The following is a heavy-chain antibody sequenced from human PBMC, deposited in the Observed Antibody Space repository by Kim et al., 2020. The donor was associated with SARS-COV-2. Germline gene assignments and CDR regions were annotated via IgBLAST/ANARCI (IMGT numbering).Heavy chain of an antibody. J-gene: IGHJ4*02. V-gene: IGHV3-23*01. D-gene: IGHD5-18*01. CDR3: AKDVTF. Sequence: NGGNTYYADFVKGRFTISRDNSKSTLYLQMNCLRAEDTARYYCAKDVTFWGQGTLVTVSS. CDR2: NGGNT.